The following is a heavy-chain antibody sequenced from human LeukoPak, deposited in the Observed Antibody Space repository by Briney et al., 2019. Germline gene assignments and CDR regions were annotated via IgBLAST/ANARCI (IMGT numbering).Heavy chain of an antibody. CDR1: GGSLSGSY. CDR3: ARGQGTVTTH. CDR2: INHSGSA. J-gene: IGHJ4*02. D-gene: IGHD4-11*01. V-gene: IGHV4-34*01. Sequence: PSETLSLTCAVYGGSLSGSYWSWIRQPPGKGLEWIGEINHSGSANYNPSLMSRVTISLDTSKNHFSLNLSSVTAADTAVYYCARGQGTVTTHWGQGTLVTVSS.